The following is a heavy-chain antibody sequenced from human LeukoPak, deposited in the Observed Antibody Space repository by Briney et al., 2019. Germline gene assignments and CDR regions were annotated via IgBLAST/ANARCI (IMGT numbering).Heavy chain of an antibody. Sequence: PSETLSLTCAVYGGSFSGYYWSWIRQPPGKGLEWIGEINHSGSTNYNPSLKSRVTISVDTSKNQFSLKLSSVTAADTAVYYCARLGRGSYRYYYYYMDVWGKGTTVTISS. D-gene: IGHD3-16*02. V-gene: IGHV4-34*01. CDR2: INHSGST. CDR1: GGSFSGYY. CDR3: ARLGRGSYRYYYYYMDV. J-gene: IGHJ6*03.